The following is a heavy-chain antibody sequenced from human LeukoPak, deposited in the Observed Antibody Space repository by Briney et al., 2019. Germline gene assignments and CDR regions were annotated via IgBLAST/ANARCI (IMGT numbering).Heavy chain of an antibody. Sequence: GGSLRLSCAASGFTFSSYAMSWVRQAPGKGLEWVSAISGSGGSTHYADSVKGRFTISRDNSKNTLYLQMNSLRAEDTAVYYCAKDPMLRELGPFDYWGQGTLVTVSS. J-gene: IGHJ4*02. V-gene: IGHV3-23*01. CDR3: AKDPMLRELGPFDY. CDR1: GFTFSSYA. CDR2: ISGSGGST. D-gene: IGHD1-26*01.